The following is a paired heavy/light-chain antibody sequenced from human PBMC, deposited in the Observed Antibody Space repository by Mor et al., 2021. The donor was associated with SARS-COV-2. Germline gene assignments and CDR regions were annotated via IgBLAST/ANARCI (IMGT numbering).Heavy chain of an antibody. Sequence: EVQLLESGGGLVQPGGSLRLSCAASGFTFSSYAMSWVRQAPGKGLEWVSAISGSGGSTYYADSVKGRFTISRDNSKNTLYLQMNSLRAEDTAVYYCAKDSNLFYYDFWSGYYSPHYWGQGTLVTVSS. J-gene: IGHJ4*02. CDR3: AKDSNLFYYDFWSGYYSPHY. D-gene: IGHD3-3*01. V-gene: IGHV3-23*01. CDR1: GFTFSSYA. CDR2: ISGSGGST.
Light chain of an antibody. Sequence: DIVMTQSPLSLPVTPGEPASISCRSSQSLLHSNGYNYLDWYLQKPGQSPQLLIYLGSNRASGVPDRFSGSGSGTDFTLKISRVEAEDVGVYYCMQALQTPGTFGPGTKVDIK. J-gene: IGKJ3*01. CDR2: LGS. CDR3: MQALQTPGT. V-gene: IGKV2-28*01. CDR1: QSLLHSNGYNY.